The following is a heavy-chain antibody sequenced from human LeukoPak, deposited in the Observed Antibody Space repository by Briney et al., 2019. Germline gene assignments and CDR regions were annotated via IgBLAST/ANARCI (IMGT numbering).Heavy chain of an antibody. CDR2: INPTGGST. D-gene: IGHD5-24*01. CDR1: GYTFPSYF. J-gene: IGHJ6*02. V-gene: IGHV1-46*01. Sequence: GASVKVSCKASGYTFPSYFMHWVRQAPGQGLEWMGIINPTGGSTTYAQKFQGRLTITADESTSTAYMELSSLRSEDTAVYYCARIRDGYNSYFFYGMDVWGQGTTVTVSS. CDR3: ARIRDGYNSYFFYGMDV.